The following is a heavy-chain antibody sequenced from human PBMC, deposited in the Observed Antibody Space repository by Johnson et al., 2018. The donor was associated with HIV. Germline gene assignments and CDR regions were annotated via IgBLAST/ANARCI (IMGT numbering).Heavy chain of an antibody. CDR1: GFTFSSYG. Sequence: QVQLVESGGGVVQPGGSLRLSCAASGFTFSSYGMHWVRQAPGKGLEWVAVISCDGSKKYLADSVKGRLTISRGYSKNTLYLQMNSLRAEDTAVYYCTGGWYNLSAFDIWGQGTMVTVSS. J-gene: IGHJ3*02. CDR2: ISCDGSKK. D-gene: IGHD6-19*01. V-gene: IGHV3-30*03. CDR3: TGGWYNLSAFDI.